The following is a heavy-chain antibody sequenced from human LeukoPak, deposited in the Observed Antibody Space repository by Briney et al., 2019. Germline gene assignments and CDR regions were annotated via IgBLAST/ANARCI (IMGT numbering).Heavy chain of an antibody. CDR3: ARGYNTYMDV. J-gene: IGHJ6*03. D-gene: IGHD5-24*01. Sequence: SETLSLTCTVSGGSISRSSYYWGWIRQPPGKGLEWIGSIYYSGSTYYNPSLKSRVTISVDTSKNQFSLKLSSVTAADTAVYYSARGYNTYMDVWGKGTTVTVSS. CDR2: IYYSGST. V-gene: IGHV4-39*07. CDR1: GGSISRSSYY.